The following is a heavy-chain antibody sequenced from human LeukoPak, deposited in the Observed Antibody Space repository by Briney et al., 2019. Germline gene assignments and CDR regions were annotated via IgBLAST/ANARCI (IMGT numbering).Heavy chain of an antibody. D-gene: IGHD6-13*01. J-gene: IGHJ6*03. CDR1: GGTFSSYA. V-gene: IGHV1-69*05. CDR2: IIPIFGTA. CDR3: ARASTRSSSWYYYYMDV. Sequence: GASVKVSCKASGGTFSSYAISWVRQAPGQRLEWMGGIIPIFGTANYAQKFQGRVTITTDESTSTAYMELSSLRSEDTAVYYCARASTRSSSWYYYYMDVWGKGTTVTVSS.